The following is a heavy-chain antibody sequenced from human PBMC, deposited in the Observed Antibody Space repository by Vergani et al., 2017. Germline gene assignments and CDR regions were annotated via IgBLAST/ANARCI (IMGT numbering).Heavy chain of an antibody. V-gene: IGHV1-2*02. CDR2: INPNSGGT. D-gene: IGHD5-12*01. J-gene: IGHJ6*03. CDR3: ARSSGYELPDYYDYMDV. CDR1: GYTFTGYY. Sequence: QVQLVQSGAEVKKPGASVKVSCKASGYTFTGYYMHWVRQAPGQGLEWMGWINPNSGGTNYAQKFQGRVTMTRDTSISTAYMELSRLRSDDTAVYYCARSSGYELPDYYDYMDVWGKGTTVTVSS.